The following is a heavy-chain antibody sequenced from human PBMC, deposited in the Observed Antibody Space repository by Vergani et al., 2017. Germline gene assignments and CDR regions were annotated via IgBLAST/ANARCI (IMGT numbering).Heavy chain of an antibody. V-gene: IGHV4-30-4*08. CDR1: GGSISTGISY. J-gene: IGHJ3*01. CDR2: ISYLGTT. D-gene: IGHD3-10*01. Sequence: QVQLQESGPGLVKPSQTLSLTCSVSGGSISTGISYWSWIRQPPGGALVWIGYISYLGTTYYNPSLESRISMSVDTSKNQFSLKLSSVTAADTAVYYCATFYYDSGTFPPDDAFDVWGQGTMVTVSS. CDR3: ATFYYDSGTFPPDDAFDV.